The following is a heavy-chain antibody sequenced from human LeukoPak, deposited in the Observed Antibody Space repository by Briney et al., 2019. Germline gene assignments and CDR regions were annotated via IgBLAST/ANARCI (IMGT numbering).Heavy chain of an antibody. CDR2: INYSGST. CDR1: GGSFSGYY. D-gene: IGHD3-22*01. CDR3: ARATPHFYDSSGDYVGGWFDP. J-gene: IGHJ5*02. V-gene: IGHV4-34*01. Sequence: SETLSLTCAVYGGSFSGYYWRWLRQPPGKGLEWIGEINYSGSTNYNPSLKSRVTISVDTAKNLFSLRLSAVTAADTAVYCCARATPHFYDSSGDYVGGWFDPWGQGTLVTVSS.